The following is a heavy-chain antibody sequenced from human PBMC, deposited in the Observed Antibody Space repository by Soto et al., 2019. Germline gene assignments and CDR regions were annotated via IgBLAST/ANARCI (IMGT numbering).Heavy chain of an antibody. Sequence: EVQLLESGGGLVQPGGALRLSCAASGFIFNAYAMTWVRQAPGKRLEWVSAIGGRGGNTYYAASVKGRFTISRENSKDTVDLEMNSLRVDDTAVYFCARVASDYINSADHWGQGILVTVSS. CDR2: IGGRGGNT. D-gene: IGHD4-4*01. CDR3: ARVASDYINSADH. CDR1: GFIFNAYA. J-gene: IGHJ4*02. V-gene: IGHV3-23*01.